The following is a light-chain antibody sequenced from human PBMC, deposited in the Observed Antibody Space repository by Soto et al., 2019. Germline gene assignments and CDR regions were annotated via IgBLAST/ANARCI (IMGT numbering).Light chain of an antibody. CDR1: QSIGLA. Sequence: EIVLTQSPGTLSLSPGERATLSCRASQSIGLAIAWYQHKPGQAPRLLIFDASQRATGIPARFRGSGSGTDFTLSISRLEPEDFAVYYCQQYGSSTGTFGQGTKVDIK. J-gene: IGKJ1*01. CDR3: QQYGSSTGT. CDR2: DAS. V-gene: IGKV3-20*01.